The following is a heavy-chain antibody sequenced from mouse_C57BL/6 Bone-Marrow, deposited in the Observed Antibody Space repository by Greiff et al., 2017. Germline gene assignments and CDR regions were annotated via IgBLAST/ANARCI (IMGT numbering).Heavy chain of an antibody. CDR3: TTYDYDGGYAMDY. Sequence: VQLQQSGAELVRPGASVKLSCTASGFNIKDDYMHWVKQRPEQGLEWIGWIDPANGDTEYASKFQCKATITADTSSNTAYLQLRSLTSEDTAVYNCTTYDYDGGYAMDYWGQGPSVTVSS. CDR1: GFNIKDDY. J-gene: IGHJ4*01. V-gene: IGHV14-4*01. CDR2: IDPANGDT. D-gene: IGHD2-4*01.